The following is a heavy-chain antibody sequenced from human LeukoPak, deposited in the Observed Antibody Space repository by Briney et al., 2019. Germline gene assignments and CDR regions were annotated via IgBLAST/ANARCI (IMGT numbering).Heavy chain of an antibody. V-gene: IGHV3-74*01. D-gene: IGHD6-19*01. J-gene: IGHJ4*02. CDR3: ARAVAGTHFDY. Sequence: PGGSLRLSCAASGFTFSNYWMHWVRLAPGKGLVWVSRINSDGSSANYADSVKGRFTISRDNAKNTLYLQMNSLRAEDTAVYYCARAVAGTHFDYWGQGTLVTVSS. CDR2: INSDGSSA. CDR1: GFTFSNYW.